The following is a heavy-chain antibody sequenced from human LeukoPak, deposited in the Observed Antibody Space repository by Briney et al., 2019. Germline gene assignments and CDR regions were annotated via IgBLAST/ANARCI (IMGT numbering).Heavy chain of an antibody. D-gene: IGHD4-17*01. CDR1: GYTFTSYG. V-gene: IGHV1-18*01. J-gene: IGHJ1*01. CDR2: ISAYNGNT. Sequence: ASVKVSCKASGYTFTSYGISWVRQAPGQGLEWMGWISAYNGNTNYAQKLQGRVTMTRDMSTSTVYMELSSLRSEDTAVYYCAWGEGDYGDYGDGEYFQHWGQGTLVTVSS. CDR3: AWGEGDYGDYGDGEYFQH.